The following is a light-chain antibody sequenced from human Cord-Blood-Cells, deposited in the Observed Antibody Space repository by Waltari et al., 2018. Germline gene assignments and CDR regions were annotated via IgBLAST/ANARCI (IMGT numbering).Light chain of an antibody. J-gene: IGLJ3*02. V-gene: IGLV2-11*01. CDR3: CSYAGSYTWV. Sequence: QSALTQPRSLSGSPGQSVTISCTGTSSDVGGYNYASWYQQHPGKAPKLMIYDVSKRPAGVPDRFSGSKSGNTASLTISGLQAEDEADYYCCSYAGSYTWVFGGGTKLTV. CDR2: DVS. CDR1: SSDVGGYNY.